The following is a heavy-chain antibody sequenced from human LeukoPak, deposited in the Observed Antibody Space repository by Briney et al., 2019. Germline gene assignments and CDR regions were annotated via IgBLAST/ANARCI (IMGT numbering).Heavy chain of an antibody. CDR2: IYYGGTN. V-gene: IGHV4-39*01. CDR3: AYGSNSAADH. J-gene: IGHJ4*02. CDR1: GGSISSGSYY. D-gene: IGHD4-23*01. Sequence: SQTLSLTCTVSGGSISSGSYYWSWIRQPAGKGLEWIGTIYYGGTNYYNPSLKSRVTISVDTSKNQFSLNLNSVTAADTAVYYCAYGSNSAADHWGQGTLVTVSS.